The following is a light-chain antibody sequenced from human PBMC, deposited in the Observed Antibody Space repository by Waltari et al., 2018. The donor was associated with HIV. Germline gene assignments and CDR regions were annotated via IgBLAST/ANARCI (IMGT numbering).Light chain of an antibody. CDR2: WAS. V-gene: IGKV4-1*01. J-gene: IGKJ1*01. Sequence: DIVMTQSPDSLAVSLGERATINFKSSQSLLYSANNKNYLAWSQQRPGQPPKLLIYWASARESGVPDRFSGSGSGTDFTLTISSLQAEDVAVYYCHQYFSAPWTFGQGTKVEIK. CDR3: HQYFSAPWT. CDR1: QSLLYSANNKNY.